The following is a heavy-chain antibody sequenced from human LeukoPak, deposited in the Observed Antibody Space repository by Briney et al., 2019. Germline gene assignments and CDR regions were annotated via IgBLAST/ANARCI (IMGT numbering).Heavy chain of an antibody. V-gene: IGHV1-69*04. CDR2: IIPILGIA. D-gene: IGHD3-9*01. Sequence: ASVKVSCKASGGTFSRYAISWVRQAPGQGLEWMGRIIPILGIANYAQKFQGRVTITADKSTSTAYMELSSLRSEDTAVYYCARDSKRHYDILTGYLIWGQGTLVTVSS. J-gene: IGHJ4*02. CDR3: ARDSKRHYDILTGYLI. CDR1: GGTFSRYA.